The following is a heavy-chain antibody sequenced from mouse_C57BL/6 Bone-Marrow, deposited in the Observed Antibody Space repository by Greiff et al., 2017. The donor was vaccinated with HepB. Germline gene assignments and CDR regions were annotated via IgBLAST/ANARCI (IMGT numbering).Heavy chain of an antibody. Sequence: EVQLVESGGGLVQPKGSLKLSCAASGFTFNTYAMHWVRQAPGKGLEWVARIRSKSSNYATYYADSVKDRFTISRDDSQSMLYLQMNNLKTEDTAMYYCVGDARSDYYGSSSYYFDYWGQGTTLTVSS. CDR3: VGDARSDYYGSSSYYFDY. CDR2: IRSKSSNYAT. D-gene: IGHD1-1*01. V-gene: IGHV10-3*01. J-gene: IGHJ2*01. CDR1: GFTFNTYA.